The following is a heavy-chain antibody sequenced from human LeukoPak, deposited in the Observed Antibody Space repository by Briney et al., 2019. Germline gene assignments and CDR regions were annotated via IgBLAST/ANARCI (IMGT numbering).Heavy chain of an antibody. J-gene: IGHJ4*02. CDR2: INPNSGGT. CDR1: GYTFTGYY. Sequence: GASVKVSCKASGYTFTGYYMHWVRQAPGQGLEWMGWINPNSGGTNYAQKFQGRVTMTRDTSISTAYMELSRLRSDDTAVYYCARVNQIRGYSYGHLDYWGQGTLVTVSS. V-gene: IGHV1-2*02. D-gene: IGHD5-18*01. CDR3: ARVNQIRGYSYGHLDY.